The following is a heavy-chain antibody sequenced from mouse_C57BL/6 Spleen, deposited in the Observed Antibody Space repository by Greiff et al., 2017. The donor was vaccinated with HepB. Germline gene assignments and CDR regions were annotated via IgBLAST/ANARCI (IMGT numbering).Heavy chain of an antibody. CDR1: GFTFSDYY. D-gene: IGHD1-1*01. CDR2: ISNGGGST. Sequence: EVKLQESGGGLVQPGGSLKLSCAASGFTFSDYYMYWVRQTPEKRLEWVAYISNGGGSTYYPDTGKGRFTISRDNAKNTLYLQMRRLKSEDTAMYYCARHGLTTVVATDWYFDVWGTGTTVTVSS. J-gene: IGHJ1*03. V-gene: IGHV5-12*01. CDR3: ARHGLTTVVATDWYFDV.